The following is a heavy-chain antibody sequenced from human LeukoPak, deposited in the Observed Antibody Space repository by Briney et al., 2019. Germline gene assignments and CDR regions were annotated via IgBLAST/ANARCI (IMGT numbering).Heavy chain of an antibody. D-gene: IGHD6-13*01. V-gene: IGHV1-8*02. CDR2: MNPNSGNT. Sequence: ASVKVSCKASGYTFTSYGISWVRQAPGQGLEWMGWMNPNSGNTGYAQKFQGRVTMTRNTSISTAYMELSSLRSEDTAVYYCARGPPAAGTGFDYWGQGTLVTVSS. J-gene: IGHJ4*02. CDR1: GYTFTSYG. CDR3: ARGPPAAGTGFDY.